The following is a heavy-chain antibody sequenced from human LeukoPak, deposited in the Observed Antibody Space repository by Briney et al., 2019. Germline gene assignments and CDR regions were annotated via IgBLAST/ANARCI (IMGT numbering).Heavy chain of an antibody. Sequence: GGSLRLSCAASGFTFSRSWMSWVRQAPGKGLEWVASIKEDGSEKKYVDSVKGRFTISRDNANNSLHLQMISLRAEDTALYYCARDWGYWGRGTLVTVSS. V-gene: IGHV3-7*04. CDR1: GFTFSRSW. CDR2: IKEDGSEK. D-gene: IGHD3-16*01. CDR3: ARDWGY. J-gene: IGHJ4*02.